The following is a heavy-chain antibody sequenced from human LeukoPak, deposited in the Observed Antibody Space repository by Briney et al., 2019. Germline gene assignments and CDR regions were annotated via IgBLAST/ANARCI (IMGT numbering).Heavy chain of an antibody. J-gene: IGHJ2*01. CDR3: ARGPNYDILTGHWSWYFDL. D-gene: IGHD3-9*01. Sequence: PSETLSLTCTVSGGSISSYYWSWIRQPPGKGPEWIGYIYYSGSTNYNPSLKSRVTISVDTSKNQFSLKLSSVTAADTAVYYCARGPNYDILTGHWSWYFDLWGRGTLVTVSS. V-gene: IGHV4-59*01. CDR2: IYYSGST. CDR1: GGSISSYY.